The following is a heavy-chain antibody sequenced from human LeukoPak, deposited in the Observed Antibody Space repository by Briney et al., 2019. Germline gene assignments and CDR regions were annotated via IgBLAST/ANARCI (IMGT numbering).Heavy chain of an antibody. Sequence: GGSLRLSCAASGFTFSSYEMNWVRQAPGKGLEWVSYISSSSSTIYYADSVKGRFTISRDNAKNSLYLQMNSLRAEDTAVYYCARVTRPHYYYYYMDVWGKGTTVTVSS. CDR2: ISSSSSTI. CDR3: ARVTRPHYYYYYMDV. V-gene: IGHV3-48*01. J-gene: IGHJ6*03. CDR1: GFTFSSYE.